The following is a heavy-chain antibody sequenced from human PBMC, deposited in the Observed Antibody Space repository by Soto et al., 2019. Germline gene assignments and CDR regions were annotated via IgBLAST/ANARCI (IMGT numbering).Heavy chain of an antibody. CDR2: ISSSGST. J-gene: IGHJ5*02. CDR3: ARSGVTGIVIPSHWFDP. CDR1: GDSIGGVGY. V-gene: IGHV4-31*03. Sequence: PSETLSLTCTVSGDSIGGVGYWSWIRQFPGRGLEWIGCISSSGSTYYSPALNNRISLSLDTSQNQFSLKLLSVTAADTAIYYCARSGVTGIVIPSHWFDPWGQGTRVTVSS. D-gene: IGHD2-21*02.